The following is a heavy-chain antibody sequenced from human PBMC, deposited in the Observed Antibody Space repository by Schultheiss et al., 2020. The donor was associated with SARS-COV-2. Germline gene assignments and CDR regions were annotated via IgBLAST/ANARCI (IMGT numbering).Heavy chain of an antibody. V-gene: IGHV4-34*01. CDR3: ATSTQTVYSSSWYPRRNYYYYMDV. J-gene: IGHJ6*03. CDR1: GGSFSGYY. CDR2: INHSGST. Sequence: SETLLTCAVYGGSFSGYYWSWIRQPPGKGLEWIGEINHSGSTNYNPSLKSRVTISVDTSKNQFSLKLSSVTAADTAVYYCATSTQTVYSSSWYPRRNYYYYMDVWGKGTTVTVSS. D-gene: IGHD6-13*01.